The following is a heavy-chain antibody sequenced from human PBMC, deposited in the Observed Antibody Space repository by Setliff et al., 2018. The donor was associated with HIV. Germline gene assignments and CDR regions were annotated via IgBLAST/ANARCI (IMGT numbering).Heavy chain of an antibody. CDR2: IYPDDSDT. CDR1: GYRFSIYR. Sequence: PGESLKISCKGSGYRFSIYRIGWVRQMPGKRLEWMGIIYPDDSDTRYSPSFQGQVTISADKSISTAYLQWSSLKASDSAMYYCARRASKASLDYWGQGTLVTVSS. J-gene: IGHJ4*02. V-gene: IGHV5-51*01. CDR3: ARRASKASLDY.